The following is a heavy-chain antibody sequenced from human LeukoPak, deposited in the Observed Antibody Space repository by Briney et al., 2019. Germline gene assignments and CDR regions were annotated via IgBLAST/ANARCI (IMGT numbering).Heavy chain of an antibody. CDR3: ARGGYSSGYYYSRVWNWFDP. CDR1: GGSISSGGYS. V-gene: IGHV4-30-2*01. Sequence: PSETLSLTCAVSGGSISSGGYSWSWIRQPPGTGLEWIGYIYHSGSTYYNPSLKSRVTISVDRSKNQFSLKLSSVTAADTAVYYCARGGYSSGYYYSRVWNWFDPWGQGTLVTVSS. CDR2: IYHSGST. D-gene: IGHD3-22*01. J-gene: IGHJ5*02.